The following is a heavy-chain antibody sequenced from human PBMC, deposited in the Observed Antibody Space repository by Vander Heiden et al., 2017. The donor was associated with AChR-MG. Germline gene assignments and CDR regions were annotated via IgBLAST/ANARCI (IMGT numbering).Heavy chain of an antibody. V-gene: IGHV3-9*01. J-gene: IGHJ4*02. CDR3: AKSNRGYSYGNFDY. CDR1: GFTFDDYA. Sequence: EVQLVESGGGLVQPGRSLRLSCAASGFTFDDYAMPWVRQAPGKGLEWVSGISWNSGSIGYADSVKGRFTISRDNAKNSLYLQMNSLRAEDTALYYCAKSNRGYSYGNFDYWGQGTLVTVSS. D-gene: IGHD5-18*01. CDR2: ISWNSGSI.